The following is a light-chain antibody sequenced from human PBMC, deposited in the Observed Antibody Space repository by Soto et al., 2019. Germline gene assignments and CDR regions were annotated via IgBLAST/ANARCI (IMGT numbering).Light chain of an antibody. Sequence: VMTQAPATLSVSPGERATLSCRASQTINNNVAWYQLKDGQVPRLLIYGASTRAADVPARFSGGGSGTEFTLTISSLQSEDFAEYHCQQYNNWPQTFGPGTKVDIK. CDR2: GAS. CDR3: QQYNNWPQT. J-gene: IGKJ3*01. CDR1: QTINNN. V-gene: IGKV3-15*01.